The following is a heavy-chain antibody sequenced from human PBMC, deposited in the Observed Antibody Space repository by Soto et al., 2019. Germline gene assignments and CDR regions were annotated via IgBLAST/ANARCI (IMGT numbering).Heavy chain of an antibody. J-gene: IGHJ4*02. CDR1: GFTFSSYS. CDR3: ARDRILGYCSGGSCYSHFDD. D-gene: IGHD2-15*01. V-gene: IGHV3-48*01. Sequence: LRLSCAASGFTFSSYSMNWVRQAPGKGLEWVSYISSSSSTIYYADSVKGRFTISRDNAKNSLYLQMNSLRAEDTAVYYCARDRILGYCSGGSCYSHFDDWGQGTLVTVSS. CDR2: ISSSSSTI.